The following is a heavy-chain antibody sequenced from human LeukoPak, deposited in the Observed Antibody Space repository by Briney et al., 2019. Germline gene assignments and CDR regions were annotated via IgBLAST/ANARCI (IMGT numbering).Heavy chain of an antibody. CDR1: GYTFTRYY. CDR2: INPSGGST. D-gene: IGHD1-26*01. V-gene: IGHV1-46*01. J-gene: IGHJ3*02. Sequence: ASVNVSCKASGYTFTRYYMHWVRQAPGQGLEWMGIINPSGGSTSYAQKFQGRVTMTRDTSTSTVYMELSSLRSEDTAVYYCAREEAVGAKFRHAFDIWGQGTMVTVSS. CDR3: AREEAVGAKFRHAFDI.